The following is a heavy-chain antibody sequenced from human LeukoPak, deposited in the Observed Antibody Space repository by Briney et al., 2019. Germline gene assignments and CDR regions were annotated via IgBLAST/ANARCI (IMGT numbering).Heavy chain of an antibody. CDR2: IKQDGSEK. V-gene: IGHV3-7*03. CDR1: GFTFTKFW. Sequence: GGSLRLSCAASGFTFTKFWMSWVRQAPGKGLEWVANIKQDGSEKNYVNSVRGRFTVSRDNVKNSLYLELNSLGAEDTAMYYCAKGGSFFDYWGQGTLVTVSS. CDR3: AKGGSFFDY. D-gene: IGHD1-26*01. J-gene: IGHJ4*02.